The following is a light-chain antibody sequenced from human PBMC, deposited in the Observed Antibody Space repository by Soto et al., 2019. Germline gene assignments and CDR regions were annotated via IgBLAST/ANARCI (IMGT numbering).Light chain of an antibody. CDR3: QSYDSSLSDGV. CDR1: SSNIGASD. V-gene: IGLV1-40*01. CDR2: GNS. Sequence: QSALAQPPSVSGAPGQRVTISCTGSSSNIGASDVHWYQQFPGTAPKLLIYGNSNRPSGVPDRFSGSKSGTSASLAITGLQAEDEAVYYCQSYDSSLSDGVFGGGTQLTVL. J-gene: IGLJ3*02.